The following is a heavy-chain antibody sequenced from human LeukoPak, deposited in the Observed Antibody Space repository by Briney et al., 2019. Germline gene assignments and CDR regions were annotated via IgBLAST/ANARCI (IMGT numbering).Heavy chain of an antibody. CDR3: ARGLGLDAFDI. CDR2: IYHSGST. V-gene: IGHV4-30-2*01. CDR1: GGSISSGGYY. J-gene: IGHJ3*02. Sequence: SQTLSLTCTVSGGSISSGGYYWSWIRQPPGKGLGWIGYIYHSGSTYYNPSLKSRVTISVDTSKNQFSLKLSSVTAADTAVYYCARGLGLDAFDIWGQGTMVTVSS. D-gene: IGHD7-27*01.